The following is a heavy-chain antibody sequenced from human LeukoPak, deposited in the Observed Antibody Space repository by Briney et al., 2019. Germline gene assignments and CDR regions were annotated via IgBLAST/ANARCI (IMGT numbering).Heavy chain of an antibody. D-gene: IGHD3-16*01. Sequence: GASVKVSCKASGYTFTGYSMHWVRQAPGQGLEWLGQINPNSGGTNYAQNFQGRVTMTRDTSVSTAYMELSRLRSDDTAVYYCARMFGPDAGFGYWGQGTLVPVSS. CDR3: ARMFGPDAGFGY. CDR2: INPNSGGT. V-gene: IGHV1-2*06. J-gene: IGHJ4*02. CDR1: GYTFTGYS.